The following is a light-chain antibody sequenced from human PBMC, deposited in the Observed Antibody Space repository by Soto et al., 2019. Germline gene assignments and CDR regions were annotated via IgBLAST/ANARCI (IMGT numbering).Light chain of an antibody. CDR3: QQYNNWLRGS. Sequence: EIVMTQSPATLSVSPGESATVSCRASQSIRSTLAWYQQIPGQAPRLLIYGPSTRVTGIPARFSGSGSGTEFALTISSLRPEDSAVYYCQQYNNWLRGSFGPGTKLEIK. J-gene: IGKJ2*04. V-gene: IGKV3-15*01. CDR2: GPS. CDR1: QSIRST.